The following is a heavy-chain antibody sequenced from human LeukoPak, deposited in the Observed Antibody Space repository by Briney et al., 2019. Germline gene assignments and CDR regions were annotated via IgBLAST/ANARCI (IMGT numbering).Heavy chain of an antibody. V-gene: IGHV3-23*01. CDR1: GFTFSSYA. CDR2: ISGNGGRT. D-gene: IGHD5-18*01. CDR3: AKVRDLDTVLGRFDN. Sequence: GGSLRLSCAASGFTFSSYAMSWVRQAPGKGLEWVSVISGNGGRTYYADSVKGRFTISRDNSKNTLYLQMNSLRAEDTAVYYCAKVRDLDTVLGRFDNWGQGTLVTVST. J-gene: IGHJ5*02.